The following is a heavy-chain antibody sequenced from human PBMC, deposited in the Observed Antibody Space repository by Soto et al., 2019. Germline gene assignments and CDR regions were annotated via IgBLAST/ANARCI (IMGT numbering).Heavy chain of an antibody. J-gene: IGHJ3*02. CDR2: ISTSVTYT. V-gene: IGHV3-11*05. CDR3: ATHRKGDAFAI. CDR1: GFTFSDYY. Sequence: QVQLVESGGGLVKPGGSLRLSCAASGFTFSDYYMSWIRQAPGKGLEWVSYISTSVTYTNYADSVKGRFTISRDNAKNSLYLQMNSLRAEDTAVYYCATHRKGDAFAIWGQGTMVTVSS.